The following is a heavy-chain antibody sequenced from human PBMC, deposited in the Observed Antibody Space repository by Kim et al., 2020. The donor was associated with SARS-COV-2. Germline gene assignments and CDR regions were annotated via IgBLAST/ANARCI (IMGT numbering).Heavy chain of an antibody. V-gene: IGHV3-33*01. D-gene: IGHD5-18*01. Sequence: GGSLRLSCAASGFTFSSYGLHWVRQAPGKGLEWVAVIWYDGSNKYYADSVNGRFTISRDNSKNTLYLQMNSLRAEDNAVDYCARDLSYGLGYFDYWGQGTLVTVSS. CDR2: IWYDGSNK. J-gene: IGHJ4*02. CDR3: ARDLSYGLGYFDY. CDR1: GFTFSSYG.